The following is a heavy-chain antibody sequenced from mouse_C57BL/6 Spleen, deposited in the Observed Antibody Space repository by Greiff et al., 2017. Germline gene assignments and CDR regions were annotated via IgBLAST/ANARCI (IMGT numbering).Heavy chain of an antibody. Sequence: VQGVESGAELVRPGTSVKVSCKASGYAFTNYLIEWVKQRPGQGLEWIGVINPGSGGTNYNEKFKGKATLTADKSSSTAYMQLSSLTSEDSAVYFCARWGLRREGYAMDYWGQGTSVTVSS. V-gene: IGHV1-54*01. J-gene: IGHJ4*01. CDR2: INPGSGGT. CDR3: ARWGLRREGYAMDY. D-gene: IGHD2-4*01. CDR1: GYAFTNYL.